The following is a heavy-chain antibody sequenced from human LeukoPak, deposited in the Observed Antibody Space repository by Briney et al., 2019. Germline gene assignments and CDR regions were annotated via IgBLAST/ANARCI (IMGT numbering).Heavy chain of an antibody. CDR2: ISGSGGST. V-gene: IGHV3-23*01. CDR3: AKATYYYDSSGYYSDY. Sequence: GGSLRLPCTASGFIFSNYWMTWVRQAPGKGLEWVSAISGSGGSTYYADSVKGRFTISRDNSKNTLYLQMNSLRAEDTAVYYCAKATYYYDSSGYYSDYWGQGTLVTVSS. D-gene: IGHD3-22*01. CDR1: GFIFSNYW. J-gene: IGHJ4*02.